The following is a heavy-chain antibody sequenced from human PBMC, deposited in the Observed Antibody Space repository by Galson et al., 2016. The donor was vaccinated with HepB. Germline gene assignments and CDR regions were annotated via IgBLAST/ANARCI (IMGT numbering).Heavy chain of an antibody. CDR3: SREMTGSYFD. J-gene: IGHJ4*02. Sequence: SLRLSCAASGFTFNAHWMNWVRQAPGKGLEWVANIRGAGIVSYYAESVRGRFTISTDNAKNSLYLQMNALRVDETAVYYCSREMTGSYFDWGQGTLVTVSS. CDR2: IRGAGIVS. CDR1: GFTFNAHW. D-gene: IGHD3-10*01. V-gene: IGHV3-7*01.